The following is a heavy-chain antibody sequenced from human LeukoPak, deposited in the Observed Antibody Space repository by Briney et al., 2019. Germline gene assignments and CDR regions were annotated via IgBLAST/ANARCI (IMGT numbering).Heavy chain of an antibody. Sequence: PSETLSLTCAVYGGSFRGYYWSWIRQPPGKGLEWIGEINHSGSTSYNPSLKSRVTISVDTSKNQFSLKLSSVTAADTAVYYCARGRPSGQWLRLGTRFDYWGQGTLVTVSS. CDR3: ARGRPSGQWLRLGTRFDY. CDR1: GGSFRGYY. J-gene: IGHJ4*02. CDR2: INHSGST. V-gene: IGHV4-34*01. D-gene: IGHD5-12*01.